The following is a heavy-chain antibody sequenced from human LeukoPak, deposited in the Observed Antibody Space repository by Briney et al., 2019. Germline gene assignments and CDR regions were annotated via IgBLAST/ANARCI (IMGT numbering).Heavy chain of an antibody. V-gene: IGHV3-23*01. D-gene: IGHD3-3*01. CDR2: ISGSGGST. CDR1: GFTFSSYA. CDR3: AKDNDFWSGYRHPDFDY. Sequence: GGSLRLSCAASGFTFSSYAMSWVRQAPGKGLERVSAISGSGGSTYYADSVKGRFTISRDNSKNTLYLQMNSLRAEDTAVYYCAKDNDFWSGYRHPDFDYWGQGTLVTVSS. J-gene: IGHJ4*02.